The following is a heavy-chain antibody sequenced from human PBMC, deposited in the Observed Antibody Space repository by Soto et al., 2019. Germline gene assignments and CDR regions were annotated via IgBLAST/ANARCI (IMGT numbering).Heavy chain of an antibody. CDR1: GFTFSSFE. Sequence: DVQLVESGGGLVQPGGSLRLSCAASGFTFSSFEMNWVRQAPGKGLEWLSYISSTGRTIHYADSVKGRFTISRDNVNNSLYLQINSLRAEDTAVYSCGRPAATGVAYLHGMDVWGKGTTVTVSS. CDR3: GRPAATGVAYLHGMDV. CDR2: ISSTGRTI. V-gene: IGHV3-48*03. J-gene: IGHJ6*04. D-gene: IGHD3-3*01.